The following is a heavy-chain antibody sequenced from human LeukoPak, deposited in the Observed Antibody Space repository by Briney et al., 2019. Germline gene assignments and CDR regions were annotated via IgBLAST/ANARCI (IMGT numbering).Heavy chain of an antibody. V-gene: IGHV1-2*02. Sequence: GASVKVSCKASGYTFTGYYMHWVRQAPGQGLEWMGWINPNSGGTNYAQRFQGRVTMTRDTSISTAYMELSRLRSDDTAVYYCARAVAVAGLVWFDPWGQGTLVTVSS. J-gene: IGHJ5*02. CDR1: GYTFTGYY. D-gene: IGHD6-19*01. CDR2: INPNSGGT. CDR3: ARAVAVAGLVWFDP.